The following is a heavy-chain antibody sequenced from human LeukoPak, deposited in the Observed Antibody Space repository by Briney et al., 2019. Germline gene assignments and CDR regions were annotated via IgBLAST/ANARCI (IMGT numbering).Heavy chain of an antibody. V-gene: IGHV3-49*03. J-gene: IGHJ4*02. CDR3: TRDRVGLWWFN. Sequence: GGSLRLSCTASGSTSGDDALNWFRQAPGKGLEWVGFIRSKTYGWTTEYAASVKGRFTISRDDSKSIAYLQMNSLKTEDTAVYYCTRDRVGLWWFNWGQGTLVTVSS. CDR2: IRSKTYGWTT. D-gene: IGHD2-21*01. CDR1: GSTSGDDA.